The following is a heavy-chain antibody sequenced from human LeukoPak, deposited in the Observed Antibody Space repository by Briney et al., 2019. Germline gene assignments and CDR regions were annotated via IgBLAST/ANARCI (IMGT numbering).Heavy chain of an antibody. J-gene: IGHJ3*02. CDR3: ARRMNYYDSSGYYFENAFDI. D-gene: IGHD3-22*01. Sequence: SETLSLTCAVSGGSISSGGYSWSWIRQPPGNGLEWIGYIYYSGSTYYNPSLKSRVTISVDTSKNQFSLKLSSVTAADTAVYYCARRMNYYDSSGYYFENAFDIWGQGTMVTVSS. CDR1: GGSISSGGYS. V-gene: IGHV4-30-4*07. CDR2: IYYSGST.